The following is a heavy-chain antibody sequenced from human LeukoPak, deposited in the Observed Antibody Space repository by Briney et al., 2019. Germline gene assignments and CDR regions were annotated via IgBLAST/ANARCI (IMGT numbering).Heavy chain of an antibody. CDR3: TRVRSGNDFHY. CDR2: IRSKGYGGTT. Sequence: GGSLRLSCSASGFTFGDHAMSWVRQAPGKGLEWVGFIRSKGYGGTTEYAASVEGRFSLSRDDSKSFVYLQMSSLKTEDTAVYYCTRVRSGNDFHYWGQGTLVTVSS. D-gene: IGHD3-10*01. V-gene: IGHV3-49*04. CDR1: GFTFGDHA. J-gene: IGHJ4*02.